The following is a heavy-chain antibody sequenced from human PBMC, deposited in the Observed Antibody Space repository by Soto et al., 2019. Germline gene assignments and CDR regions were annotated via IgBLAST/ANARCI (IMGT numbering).Heavy chain of an antibody. Sequence: GGSLRLSCAASGFTFSDYAMHWVRQAPGKGLEWVSGISWNSGTIDYTDSVKGRFTISRDNAKNSLNLQMNSLRAEDTALYYCAKAPVEVAGHANWFDPWGQGTLVTASP. V-gene: IGHV3-9*01. D-gene: IGHD6-19*01. J-gene: IGHJ5*02. CDR3: AKAPVEVAGHANWFDP. CDR1: GFTFSDYA. CDR2: ISWNSGTI.